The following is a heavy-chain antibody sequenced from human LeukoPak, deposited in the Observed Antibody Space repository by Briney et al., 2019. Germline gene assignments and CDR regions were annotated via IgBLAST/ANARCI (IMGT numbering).Heavy chain of an antibody. CDR1: GGSLRSGSYY. D-gene: IGHD1-26*01. J-gene: IGHJ4*02. CDR3: ARGHGSFDS. Sequence: SETLSLTCTVSGGSLRSGSYYWSWIRQPAGKGLEWIGRIYNRGSTNYNPSLKSRVTMSEDTSKNQFSLKLTSVAAADTAVYYCARGHGSFDSWGQGTLVTVSA. CDR2: IYNRGST. V-gene: IGHV4-61*02.